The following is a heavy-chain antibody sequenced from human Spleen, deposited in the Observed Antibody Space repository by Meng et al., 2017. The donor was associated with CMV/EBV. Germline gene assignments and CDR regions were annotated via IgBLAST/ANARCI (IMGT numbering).Heavy chain of an antibody. CDR1: GFPFDDYY. J-gene: IGHJ4*02. Sequence: GESLKISFAASGFPFDDYYMHWVRQAPGKGLEWVAFSSWDGGYSYYADAVKGRFTLTRDNNGNSLYLQMDSLRTEDTALYYCAKSNEGRYCSSTSCHRYFDYWGRGTLVTVSS. CDR2: SSWDGGYS. V-gene: IGHV3-43*01. D-gene: IGHD2-2*02. CDR3: AKSNEGRYCSSTSCHRYFDY.